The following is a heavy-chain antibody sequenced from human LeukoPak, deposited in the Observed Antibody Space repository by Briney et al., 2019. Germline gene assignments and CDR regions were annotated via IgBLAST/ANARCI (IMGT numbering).Heavy chain of an antibody. D-gene: IGHD3-3*01. V-gene: IGHV3-48*01. CDR2: ISSSSNTI. CDR1: GFTFSSYS. CDR3: ARGPLGYDFWSGYYRGTEGNNWFDP. Sequence: GGSLRLSCAASGFTFSSYSMNWVRQAPGKGLEWVSYISSSSNTIYYADSVKGRFTISRDNAKNSLYLQMNSLRAEDTAVYYCARGPLGYDFWSGYYRGTEGNNWFDPWGQGTLVTVSS. J-gene: IGHJ5*02.